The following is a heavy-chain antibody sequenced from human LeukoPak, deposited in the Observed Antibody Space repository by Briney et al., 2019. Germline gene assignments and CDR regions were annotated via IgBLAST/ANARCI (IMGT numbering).Heavy chain of an antibody. CDR1: GGTFSSYA. J-gene: IGHJ4*02. Sequence: ASVKVSCKASGGTFSSYAISWVRQAPGQGLEWMGGIIPIFGTANYAQKFQGRVTITADESTSTAYMELSSLRSEETAVYYCARGGVVVVPAAMYPLWYWGQGTLVTVSS. D-gene: IGHD2-2*01. V-gene: IGHV1-69*13. CDR3: ARGGVVVVPAAMYPLWY. CDR2: IIPIFGTA.